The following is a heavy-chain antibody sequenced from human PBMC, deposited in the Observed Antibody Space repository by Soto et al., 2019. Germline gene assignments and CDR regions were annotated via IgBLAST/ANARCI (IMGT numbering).Heavy chain of an antibody. V-gene: IGHV3-48*03. CDR1: VFTFSSYE. Sequence: GSLLLSCAASVFTFSSYEMNWVRQAPGKGLEWISYISPSAGTIYYADSVKGRFTISRDNSKNSLYLQMNSLSAEDTAVYYCARNTSTRGWLWFDPWGQGTLVTVSS. CDR3: ARNTSTRGWLWFDP. D-gene: IGHD6-19*01. J-gene: IGHJ5*02. CDR2: ISPSAGTI.